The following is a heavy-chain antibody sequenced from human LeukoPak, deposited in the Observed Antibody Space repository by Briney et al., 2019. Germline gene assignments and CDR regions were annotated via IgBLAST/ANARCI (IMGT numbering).Heavy chain of an antibody. J-gene: IGHJ4*02. CDR3: ARQTGSGLFTLP. Sequence: KPSETLSLTCTVSGYSISSNYYWSWIRQPPGKGLEWIGYIYYSGSTNYNPSLKSRVTLSVDTSKNQFSLKLTSVTATDTAMYYCARQTGSGLFTLPGGQGTLVTVSS. D-gene: IGHD3/OR15-3a*01. V-gene: IGHV4-59*08. CDR2: IYYSGST. CDR1: GYSISSNYY.